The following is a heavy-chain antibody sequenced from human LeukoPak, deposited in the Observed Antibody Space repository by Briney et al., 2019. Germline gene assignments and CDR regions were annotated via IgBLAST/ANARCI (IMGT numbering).Heavy chain of an antibody. CDR1: GYTFTSYG. CDR2: ISAYNGNT. Sequence: GASVKVSCKASGYTFTSYGISWVRQAPGQGLEWMGWISAYNGNTNYAQKLQGRVTMTTDPSTSTAYMELRSLRSDDTAVYYCATSSGWYAKGGYFQHWGQGTLVTVSS. D-gene: IGHD6-19*01. J-gene: IGHJ1*01. V-gene: IGHV1-18*01. CDR3: ATSSGWYAKGGYFQH.